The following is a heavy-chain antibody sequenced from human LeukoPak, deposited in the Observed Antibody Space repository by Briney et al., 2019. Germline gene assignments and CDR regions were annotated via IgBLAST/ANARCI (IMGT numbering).Heavy chain of an antibody. D-gene: IGHD3-22*01. CDR2: ISGGGGST. CDR3: AKSSYYDSSGYYREYYFDH. V-gene: IGHV3-23*01. Sequence: GGSLRLSCAASGFSFSSYGMTWVRQAPGKGLEWVSSISGGGGSTNSADSVKGRFTISGDNSKNTLYLQMNSLRAEDTAVYYCAKSSYYDSSGYYREYYFDHWGQGTLVTVSS. J-gene: IGHJ4*02. CDR1: GFSFSSYG.